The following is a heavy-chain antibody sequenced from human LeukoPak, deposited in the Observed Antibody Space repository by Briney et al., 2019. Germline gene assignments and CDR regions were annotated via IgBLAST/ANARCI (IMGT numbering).Heavy chain of an antibody. CDR1: GYTFTSYY. Sequence: SVKVSCKASGYTFTSYYMHWVRQAPGQGLEWMGRIIPIFGTANYAQKFQGRVTITTDESTSTAYMELSSLRSEDTAVYYCVRGYYYDSSGYYYFDYWGQGTLVTVSS. V-gene: IGHV1-69*05. CDR2: IIPIFGTA. J-gene: IGHJ4*02. D-gene: IGHD3-22*01. CDR3: VRGYYYDSSGYYYFDY.